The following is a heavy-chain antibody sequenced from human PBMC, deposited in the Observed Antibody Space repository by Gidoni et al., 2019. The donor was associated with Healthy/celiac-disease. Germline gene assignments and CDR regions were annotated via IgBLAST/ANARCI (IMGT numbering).Heavy chain of an antibody. D-gene: IGHD4-17*01. J-gene: IGHJ5*02. CDR2: INPSGGST. CDR1: GYPFTSYY. V-gene: IGHV1-46*03. Sequence: QVQLVQSGAEVKKPGASVKVSCKASGYPFTSYYMHWVRQAPGQGLEWMGIINPSGGSTSYAQKFQGRVTMTRDTSTSTVYMELSSLRSEDTAVYYCASTVTTKTNWFDPWGQGTLVTVSS. CDR3: ASTVTTKTNWFDP.